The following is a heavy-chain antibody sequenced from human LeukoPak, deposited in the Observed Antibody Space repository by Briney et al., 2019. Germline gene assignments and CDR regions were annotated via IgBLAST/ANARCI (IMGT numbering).Heavy chain of an antibody. D-gene: IGHD2-15*01. Sequence: PGGSLRLSCAASGFTFSNFWMSWVRQVPGEGLEWVANIKQDGSEIHYVDSVKGRFTISRDNAQNSLYLQMNSLRAEDTAVYHCAKAPPAATNYYYGMDVWGQGTTVSVSS. V-gene: IGHV3-7*03. CDR3: AKAPPAATNYYYGMDV. CDR2: IKQDGSEI. J-gene: IGHJ6*02. CDR1: GFTFSNFW.